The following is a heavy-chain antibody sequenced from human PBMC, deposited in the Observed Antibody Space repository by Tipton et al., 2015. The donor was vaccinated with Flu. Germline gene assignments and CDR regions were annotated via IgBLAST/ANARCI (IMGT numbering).Heavy chain of an antibody. D-gene: IGHD3-16*01. Sequence: TLSLTCAVSGPSINSGYYWAWIRQPPGKGLEWIGSISESGSTFYNSSLKSRVTILIDTSKNQFSLSLTSVTAADTAMYYCASQGGGVRLWLVYFDVWGRGTLVTVSS. CDR2: ISESGST. CDR3: ASQGGGVRLWLVYFDV. J-gene: IGHJ2*01. CDR1: GPSINSGYY. V-gene: IGHV4-38-2*01.